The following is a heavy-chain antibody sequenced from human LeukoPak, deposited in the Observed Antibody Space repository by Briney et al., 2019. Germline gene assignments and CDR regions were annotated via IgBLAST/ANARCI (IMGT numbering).Heavy chain of an antibody. J-gene: IGHJ6*03. D-gene: IGHD4-17*01. CDR1: GGSISNKY. CDR3: ARSTVTFYYYYMDV. Sequence: SETLSLTCTVSGGSISNKYWSWIRQPPGKGLEWIGYIYYSGSTNYNPSLKSRVTILVDTSKNQFSLKLSSVTAADTAVYYCARSTVTFYYYYMDVWGKGTTVTISS. CDR2: IYYSGST. V-gene: IGHV4-59*12.